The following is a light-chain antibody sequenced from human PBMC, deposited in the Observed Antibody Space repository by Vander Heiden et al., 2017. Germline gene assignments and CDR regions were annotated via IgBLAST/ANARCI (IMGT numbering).Light chain of an antibody. CDR2: EAS. CDR3: QHRSGWLPGT. CDR1: QSVSSY. Sequence: EIVLTQSPVTLSLSPGEGATLSCRASQSVSSYLAWYQHKPGQAPRLLIYEASNRAAGSPGRFSGTGSGTDFTLTISSLEPEDSAVYYCQHRSGWLPGTFGPGTKVEIK. V-gene: IGKV3-11*01. J-gene: IGKJ1*01.